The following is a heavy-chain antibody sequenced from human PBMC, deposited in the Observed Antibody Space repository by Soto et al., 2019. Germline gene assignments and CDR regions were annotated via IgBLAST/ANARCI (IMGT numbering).Heavy chain of an antibody. CDR2: IDPSDSYT. CDR3: ARQKHNVDTVDFDY. V-gene: IGHV5-10-1*01. CDR1: GYSFTSYW. J-gene: IGHJ4*02. Sequence: LKISCKGSGYSFTSYWISWVRQMPGKGLEWMGRIDPSDSYTNYSPSFQGHVTISADKSISTAYLQWSSLKASDTAMYYCARQKHNVDTVDFDYWGQGTLVTVSS. D-gene: IGHD5-18*01.